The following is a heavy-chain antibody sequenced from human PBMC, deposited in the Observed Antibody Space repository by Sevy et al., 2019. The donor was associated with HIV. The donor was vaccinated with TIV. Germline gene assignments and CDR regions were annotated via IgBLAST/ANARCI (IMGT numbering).Heavy chain of an antibody. Sequence: SETLSLTCAVSGGSISSVNWWHWVRQPPGKGLEWIGEIYHSGSTNYNPSLKSRVTISVDNSKNQFSLKLSSVTAADTAVYYCARGGETPRGFDPWGQGSLATVSS. CDR1: GGSISSVNW. D-gene: IGHD3-16*01. CDR2: IYHSGST. CDR3: ARGGETPRGFDP. V-gene: IGHV4-4*02. J-gene: IGHJ5*02.